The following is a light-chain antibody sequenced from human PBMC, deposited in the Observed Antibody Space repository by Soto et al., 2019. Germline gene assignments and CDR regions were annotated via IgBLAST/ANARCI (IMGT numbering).Light chain of an antibody. V-gene: IGKV3-15*01. CDR2: KTS. Sequence: EVVMTQSPATVSVSPGERTSLSCRASQSVGTNLGWYQQKPGQAPRLLISKTSTRATGVPARFSGSGSGTAFTLTIISLQSDDISVYYCQQNANWALTFGGGTKLDIK. CDR3: QQNANWALT. CDR1: QSVGTN. J-gene: IGKJ4*01.